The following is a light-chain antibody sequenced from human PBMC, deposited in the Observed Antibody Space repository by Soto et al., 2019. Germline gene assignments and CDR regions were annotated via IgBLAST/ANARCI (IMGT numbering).Light chain of an antibody. J-gene: IGKJ5*01. CDR1: QYIGST. V-gene: IGKV3-11*01. CDR2: DAS. CDR3: QQRSNWPPIT. Sequence: EIVLTQSPATLSVSPGDRATLSCRASQYIGSTIAWYQQRSGQAPRLLIYDASHRAAGIPARFSGSGFGTDFTLTISSLEPEDAAVYYCQQRSNWPPITFGQGTRLEIK.